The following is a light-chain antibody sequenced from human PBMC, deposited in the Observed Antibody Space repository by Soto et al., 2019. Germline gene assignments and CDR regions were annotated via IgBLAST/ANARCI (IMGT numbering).Light chain of an antibody. V-gene: IGKV3-15*01. J-gene: IGKJ4*01. CDR1: QSVSSN. CDR3: QQYNNWPPLLT. CDR2: GAS. Sequence: IVMTQSPATLSVSPGERATLSCRASQSVSSNLAWYQQKPGQAPRLLIYGASTRATGIPARFSGSGSGTEFTLTNSSLQSEDFAVYYCQQYNNWPPLLTFGGGTKVEIK.